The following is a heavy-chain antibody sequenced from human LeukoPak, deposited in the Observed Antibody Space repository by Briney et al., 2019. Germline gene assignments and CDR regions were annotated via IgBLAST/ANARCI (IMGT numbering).Heavy chain of an antibody. V-gene: IGHV4-59*01. J-gene: IGHJ6*02. CDR2: IYYSGST. D-gene: IGHD6-13*01. Sequence: PSETLSLTCTVSGGSISSYYWSWIRQPPGKGLEWIGYIYYSGSTNYNPSLKSRVTISVDTSKNQFSLKLSSVTAADTAVYYCARDSGYSSSWRSYYYYGMDVWGQGTTVTVSS. CDR1: GGSISSYY. CDR3: ARDSGYSSSWRSYYYYGMDV.